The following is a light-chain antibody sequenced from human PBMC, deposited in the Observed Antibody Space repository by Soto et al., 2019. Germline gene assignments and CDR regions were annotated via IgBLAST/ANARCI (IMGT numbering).Light chain of an antibody. V-gene: IGKV1-6*01. Sequence: AIQVTHSPSSLSASVLYMVTITFRASQGIRIALGSYQQKPGKVPKLLIYAASTLQSGVPSRFSGSGSGRDFTLTISSLQPEDFATYYCLIDYAYFWEFGQGTKVDIK. CDR1: QGIRIA. J-gene: IGKJ1*01. CDR2: AAS. CDR3: LIDYAYFWE.